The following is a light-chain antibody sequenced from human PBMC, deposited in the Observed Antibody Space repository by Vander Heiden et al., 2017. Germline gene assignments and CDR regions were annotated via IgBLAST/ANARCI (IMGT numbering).Light chain of an antibody. J-gene: IGKJ1*01. Sequence: DIQMTQSPSTLSASVGDRVTITCRASQSISSWLAWYQLKPGKAPKLLLYKASSLESGVPSRSNGCGPGRQFTLTISSLQPDDFPTYSCQQENSYPRTFGQGTKVEIK. CDR2: KAS. CDR3: QQENSYPRT. CDR1: QSISSW. V-gene: IGKV1-5*03.